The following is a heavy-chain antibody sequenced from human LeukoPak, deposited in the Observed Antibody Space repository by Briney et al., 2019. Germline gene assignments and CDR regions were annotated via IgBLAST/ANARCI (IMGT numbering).Heavy chain of an antibody. J-gene: IGHJ4*02. Sequence: GGSLRLSCAASGFTVSSNYMSWVRQAPGKGLEWVSVIYSGGSTYYADSVKGRFTISRDNIKNTLYLQMNSLRAEDTAVYYCARSTVSGSYEIDYWGQGTLVTVSS. CDR2: IYSGGST. CDR1: GFTVSSNY. D-gene: IGHD1-26*01. V-gene: IGHV3-66*01. CDR3: ARSTVSGSYEIDY.